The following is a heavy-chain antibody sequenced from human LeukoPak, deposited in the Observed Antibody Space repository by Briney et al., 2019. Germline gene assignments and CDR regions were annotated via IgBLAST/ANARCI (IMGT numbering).Heavy chain of an antibody. D-gene: IGHD4-17*01. J-gene: IGHJ4*02. V-gene: IGHV4-59*08. CDR1: GVSISSYF. CDR3: ARHFYRATVTSAYFDY. Sequence: SETLSLTCTVSGVSISSYFWSWLPQPPGKGLVWIGYTYYSGSTNYNPSLRGRVTISVDTSKNQFSLKLSSVTAADTAVYYCARHFYRATVTSAYFDYWGQGTLVTVSS. CDR2: TYYSGST.